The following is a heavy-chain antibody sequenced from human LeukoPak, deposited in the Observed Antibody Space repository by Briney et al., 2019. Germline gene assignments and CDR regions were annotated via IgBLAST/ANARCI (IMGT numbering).Heavy chain of an antibody. V-gene: IGHV4-4*07. J-gene: IGHJ3*02. CDR1: GGSLSSYY. D-gene: IGHD3-22*01. CDR3: ARDPYYYDSILDAFDI. CDR2: IYTSGST. Sequence: SETLSLTCTVSGGSLSSYYWSWIRHPAGKGLEWIGRIYTSGSTNYNPSLKSRVTMSVDTSKNQFSLKLSSVTAADTAVYYCARDPYYYDSILDAFDIWGQGTMVTVSS.